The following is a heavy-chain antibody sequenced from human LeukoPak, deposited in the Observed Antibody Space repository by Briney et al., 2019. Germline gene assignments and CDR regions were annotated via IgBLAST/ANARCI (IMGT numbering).Heavy chain of an antibody. D-gene: IGHD3-10*01. CDR1: GDSISNHY. J-gene: IGHJ4*02. Sequence: SETLSLTCTVSGDSISNHYWSWIRQPPGKGLEWIGYIYYSGSTNYNPSLKSRVTISVDTSKNQFSLKLSSVTAADTAVYYCARNTMVRGVHRFAYWGQGTLVTVSS. CDR2: IYYSGST. CDR3: ARNTMVRGVHRFAY. V-gene: IGHV4-59*11.